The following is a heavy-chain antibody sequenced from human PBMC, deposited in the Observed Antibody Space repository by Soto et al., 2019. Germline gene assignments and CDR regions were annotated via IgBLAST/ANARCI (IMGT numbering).Heavy chain of an antibody. CDR3: ARERVTYGSGSYYGY. CDR2: ISRDGSNK. D-gene: IGHD3-10*01. Sequence: VRQAPGKGLEWVAVISRDGSNKYYADSVKGRFTISRDNSKNTLYLQVNSLRVEDTAVYYCARERVTYGSGSYYGYWGQGTLVTVSS. J-gene: IGHJ4*02. V-gene: IGHV3-30*04.